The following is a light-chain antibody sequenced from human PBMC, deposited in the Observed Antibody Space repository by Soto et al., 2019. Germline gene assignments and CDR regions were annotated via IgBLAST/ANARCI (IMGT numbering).Light chain of an antibody. CDR2: GAS. Sequence: EIVMTQSPATLSVSPVERATLSCRASQSVSSNLAWYQQKPGQAPRLLIYGASTRATGIPARFSGSGSGTEFTLTMSSLQSEDFAVYYCQQYNKWPRTFGQGTKVDIK. CDR1: QSVSSN. CDR3: QQYNKWPRT. V-gene: IGKV3-15*01. J-gene: IGKJ1*01.